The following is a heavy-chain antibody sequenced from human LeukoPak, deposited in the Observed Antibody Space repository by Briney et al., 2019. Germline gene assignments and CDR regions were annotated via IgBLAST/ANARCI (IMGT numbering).Heavy chain of an antibody. V-gene: IGHV3-23*01. J-gene: IGHJ4*02. Sequence: SGGSLRLSCAASGFTFSSNAMTWVRQAPGKGLEWVSAISGSGGSTYYADSVKGRFTISRDNSKNTLYLQMNSLRAEDTAVYYCAKRMYSGSYTFDYWGQGTLVTVSS. CDR2: ISGSGGST. CDR1: GFTFSSNA. D-gene: IGHD1-26*01. CDR3: AKRMYSGSYTFDY.